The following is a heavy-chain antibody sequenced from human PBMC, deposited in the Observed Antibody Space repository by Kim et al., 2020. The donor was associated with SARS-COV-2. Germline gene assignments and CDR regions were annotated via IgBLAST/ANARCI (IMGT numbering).Heavy chain of an antibody. CDR2: ISAYNGNT. CDR3: ARDRFWYYYDSSGYYSH. CDR1: GYTFTSYG. J-gene: IGHJ4*02. Sequence: ASVKVSCKASGYTFTSYGISWVRQAPGQGLEWMGWISAYNGNTNYAQKLQGRVTMTTDTSTSTAYMELRSLRSDDTAVYYCARDRFWYYYDSSGYYSHWGQGTLVTVSS. V-gene: IGHV1-18*04. D-gene: IGHD3-22*01.